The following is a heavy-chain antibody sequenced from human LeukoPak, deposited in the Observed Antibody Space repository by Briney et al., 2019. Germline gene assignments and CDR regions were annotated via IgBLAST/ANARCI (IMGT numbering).Heavy chain of an antibody. J-gene: IGHJ4*02. CDR3: ALLAVASDFDC. V-gene: IGHV3-48*03. CDR1: RFPFSVYE. D-gene: IGHD6-19*01. CDR2: IASSGTTK. Sequence: PGGSLRLSCAVSRFPFSVYEMNWVRQAPGKGLEWASNIASSGTTKYYADSVKGRFSISRDNAKSSLYLQMNSLRVEDTAVYYCALLAVASDFDCWGQGALVTVSS.